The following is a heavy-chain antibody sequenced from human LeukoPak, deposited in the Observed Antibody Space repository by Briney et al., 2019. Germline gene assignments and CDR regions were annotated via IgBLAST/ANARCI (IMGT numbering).Heavy chain of an antibody. Sequence: ASVKVSCKAPGYTFTVYYMHWVRQAPGQGLEWMGWINPNSGGTNYAQKFQGRVTMTRDTTISTAYMELSRLRSDDTAVYYCARELRQPLLYPDYWGQGTLVTVSS. CDR1: GYTFTVYY. V-gene: IGHV1-2*02. J-gene: IGHJ4*02. CDR2: INPNSGGT. CDR3: ARELRQPLLYPDY. D-gene: IGHD2-2*02.